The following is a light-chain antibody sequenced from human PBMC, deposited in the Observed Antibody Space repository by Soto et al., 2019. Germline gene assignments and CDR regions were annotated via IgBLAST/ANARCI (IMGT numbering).Light chain of an antibody. CDR1: LSVSSS. CDR2: GAS. J-gene: IGKJ1*01. Sequence: EIVMTQSPATLSVSPGERATLSCRDSLSVSSSLAWYQQKPGQAPRLLIYGASTRATGMPARFSGSGSGTEFTLTITSLQSEDFAVYYSQQYNNWWTFGQGTKVEVK. CDR3: QQYNNWWT. V-gene: IGKV3-15*01.